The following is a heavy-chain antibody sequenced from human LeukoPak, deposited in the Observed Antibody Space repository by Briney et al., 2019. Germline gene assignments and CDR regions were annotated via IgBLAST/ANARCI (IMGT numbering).Heavy chain of an antibody. V-gene: IGHV1-18*01. CDR3: ARDEDSSGWHDAFDI. CDR1: GYTLTSYG. J-gene: IGHJ3*02. Sequence: ASVKVFCKASGYTLTSYGIRWVRQAPGQGLEGMGWISAYNGNTNYAQKLQGRVTMTTDTSTSTAYMELRSLRSDDTAVYYCARDEDSSGWHDAFDIWGQGTMVTVSS. CDR2: ISAYNGNT. D-gene: IGHD6-19*01.